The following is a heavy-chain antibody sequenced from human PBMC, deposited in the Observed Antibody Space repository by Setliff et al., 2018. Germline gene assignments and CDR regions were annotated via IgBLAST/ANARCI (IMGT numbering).Heavy chain of an antibody. V-gene: IGHV3-7*01. Sequence: GGSLRLSCAASGFSLSIFWMSWVRQAPGKGLEWVASIKQDGSDKYYVDSVKGRFTISRDNAKNSLFLQMSSLRPEDTAIYFCVRGLSDRVNWFAFDYWGQGTLVTVSS. CDR2: IKQDGSDK. CDR1: GFSLSIFW. J-gene: IGHJ4*02. D-gene: IGHD1-1*01. CDR3: VRGLSDRVNWFAFDY.